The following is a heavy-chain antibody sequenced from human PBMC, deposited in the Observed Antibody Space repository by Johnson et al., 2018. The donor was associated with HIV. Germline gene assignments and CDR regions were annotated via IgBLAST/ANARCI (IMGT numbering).Heavy chain of an antibody. Sequence: QVQLVESGGGVVQPGRSLRLSCVASGFTFSSHGMHWVRQAPGKGLEWVAVIWYDGSNKYYADSVKGRFTISRDNSKNTLYLQMNSLRAEDTAVYYCARDRDYGDYKVGAFDIWGQGTMVTVSS. CDR1: GFTFSSHG. V-gene: IGHV3-33*01. CDR2: IWYDGSNK. D-gene: IGHD4-17*01. J-gene: IGHJ3*02. CDR3: ARDRDYGDYKVGAFDI.